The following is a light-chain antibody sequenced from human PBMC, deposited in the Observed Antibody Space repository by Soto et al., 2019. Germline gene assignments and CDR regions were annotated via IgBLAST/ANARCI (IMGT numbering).Light chain of an antibody. CDR1: SSNIGNNY. CDR2: ENN. V-gene: IGLV1-51*01. CDR3: GTWDSSLSAVL. J-gene: IGLJ3*02. Sequence: QTVVTQPPSVSAAPGQKVTISCSGRSSNIGNNYVSWYRRLPGTAPKLLIYENNKRPSRIPDRFSGSKSGTSATLGITGLQTGDEADYYCGTWDSSLSAVLFGGGTKVTVL.